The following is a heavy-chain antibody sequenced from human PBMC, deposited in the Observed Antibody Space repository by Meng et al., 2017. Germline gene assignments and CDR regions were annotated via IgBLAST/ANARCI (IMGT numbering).Heavy chain of an antibody. CDR2: IYHDGSNN. Sequence: VQVVVSGGGVCQPGRSLHLSCAASGVSFSSYAMHWVRQPPGKGLEWVAVIYHDGSNNSYADSVKGRFTISRDNSKNSLYMQMNSLRAEDTAVYYCTRDLFSYGKNYFDSWGQGTLVTVSS. CDR3: TRDLFSYGKNYFDS. V-gene: IGHV3-30*01. CDR1: GVSFSSYA. J-gene: IGHJ4*02. D-gene: IGHD5-18*01.